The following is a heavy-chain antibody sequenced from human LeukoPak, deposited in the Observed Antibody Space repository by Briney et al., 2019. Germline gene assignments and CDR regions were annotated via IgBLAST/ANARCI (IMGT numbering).Heavy chain of an antibody. CDR1: GGSFSGYY. D-gene: IGHD1-26*01. CDR2: INHSGST. CDR3: ARWSGGGSYYYYYYGMDV. J-gene: IGHJ6*02. Sequence: SETLSLTCAVYGGSFSGYYWSWIRQPPGKGLEWIGEINHSGSTNYNPSLKSRVTISVDTSKNQFSLKLSSVTAADTAVYYCARWSGGGSYYYYYYGMDVWGQGTTVTVFS. V-gene: IGHV4-34*01.